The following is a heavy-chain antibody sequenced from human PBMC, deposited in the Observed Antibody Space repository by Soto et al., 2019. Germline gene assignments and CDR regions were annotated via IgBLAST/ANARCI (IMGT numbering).Heavy chain of an antibody. Sequence: SETLSLTCTVSGGSISSSSYYWSWIRQPPGKGLEWIGYIYYSGSTNYNPSLKSRVTISVDTSKNQFSLKLSSVTAADTAVYYCARRYSNYYYYYMDVWGKGTTVTVSS. J-gene: IGHJ6*03. CDR1: GGSISSSSYY. V-gene: IGHV4-61*05. CDR2: IYYSGST. D-gene: IGHD4-4*01. CDR3: ARRYSNYYYYYMDV.